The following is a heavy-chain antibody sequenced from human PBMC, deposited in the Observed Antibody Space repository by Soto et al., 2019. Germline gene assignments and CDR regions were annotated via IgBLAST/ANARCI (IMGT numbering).Heavy chain of an antibody. J-gene: IGHJ3*01. CDR2: ISPYNGNT. V-gene: IGHV1-18*01. Sequence: ASVKVSFKASGYIFRSYGISWVRQAPGQGLGWMGWISPYNGNTNNAHKFQGRVTMTTDTSTSTAYMELRSLRSDDTAVYYCAREVVVVVSATVYAFDVWGQGTMVTVSS. CDR1: GYIFRSYG. CDR3: AREVVVVVSATVYAFDV. D-gene: IGHD2-15*01.